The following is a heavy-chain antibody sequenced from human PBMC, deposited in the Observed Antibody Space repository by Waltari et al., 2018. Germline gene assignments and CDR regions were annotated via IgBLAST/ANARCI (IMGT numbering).Heavy chain of an antibody. CDR3: AKNFGVGAPEATLDF. D-gene: IGHD3-3*01. V-gene: IGHV3-30-3*02. Sequence: QVQLMESGGGVVQPGRSLRLSCAASGFNFGAFAMHWVRQAPGKGLDWVAIISFDGTNGYYEDSVKGRFTISRDNSMRTVYLQINILRPEDTAVYYCAKNFGVGAPEATLDFWGPGTMVTVSS. CDR2: ISFDGTNG. J-gene: IGHJ3*01. CDR1: GFNFGAFA.